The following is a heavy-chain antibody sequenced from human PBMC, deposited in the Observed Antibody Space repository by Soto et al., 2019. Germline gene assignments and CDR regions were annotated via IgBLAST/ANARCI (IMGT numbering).Heavy chain of an antibody. Sequence: PSETLSLTCTVSGGSISSFSWNWIRQPPGKGLEWIGYIYNSGSTNFNPSLKSRVTISVDMSKNQFSLKLSSVTAADTAVYYCAREPRQGDRIYYFDNWGQGTLVTVSS. J-gene: IGHJ4*02. CDR1: GGSISSFS. D-gene: IGHD2-21*02. CDR2: IYNSGST. CDR3: AREPRQGDRIYYFDN. V-gene: IGHV4-59*01.